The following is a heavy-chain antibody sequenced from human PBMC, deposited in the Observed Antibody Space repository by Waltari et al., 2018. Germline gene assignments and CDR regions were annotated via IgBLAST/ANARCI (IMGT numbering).Heavy chain of an antibody. CDR1: VYTLTELS. Sequence: QVPLVQPGAEVQKPGASVKVSCKVSVYTLTELSMHWVRQAPGKGLEWMGGFDPEDGETIYAQKFQGRVTMTEDTSTDTAYMELSSLRSEDTAVYYCATDRSGWHLFDYWGQGTLVTVSS. V-gene: IGHV1-24*01. CDR2: FDPEDGET. D-gene: IGHD6-19*01. CDR3: ATDRSGWHLFDY. J-gene: IGHJ4*02.